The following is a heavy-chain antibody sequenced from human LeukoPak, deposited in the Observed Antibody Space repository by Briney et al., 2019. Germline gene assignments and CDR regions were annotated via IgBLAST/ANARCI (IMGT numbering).Heavy chain of an antibody. CDR3: ARSEVAAAGPYYKYYYGMDA. CDR2: IYPGDSDT. Sequence: GESLKISCKGSGYSFTTYWIGLVRQMPGKGLEWMGIIYPGDSDTRYSPSFQGQVTISADTSTSTAYLQWSRLKASDTAMYYCARSEVAAAGPYYKYYYGMDAWGQGTMVTVS. D-gene: IGHD6-13*01. V-gene: IGHV5-51*01. CDR1: GYSFTTYW. J-gene: IGHJ6*02.